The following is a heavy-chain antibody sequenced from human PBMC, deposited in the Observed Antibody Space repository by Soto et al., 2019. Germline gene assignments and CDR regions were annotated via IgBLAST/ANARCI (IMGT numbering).Heavy chain of an antibody. V-gene: IGHV1-69*01. CDR1: GGTFSSYA. J-gene: IGHJ4*02. CDR3: AREHHYGGNSYAGGDFDY. Sequence: QVQLVQSGAEVKKPGSSVKFSCKSSGGTFSSYAISWVRQAPGQVLEWMGGIIPIFGTANYAQKFQGRVTITADESTSTAYMELSSLRSEDTAVYYCAREHHYGGNSYAGGDFDYWGQGTLVTVSS. CDR2: IIPIFGTA. D-gene: IGHD2-15*01.